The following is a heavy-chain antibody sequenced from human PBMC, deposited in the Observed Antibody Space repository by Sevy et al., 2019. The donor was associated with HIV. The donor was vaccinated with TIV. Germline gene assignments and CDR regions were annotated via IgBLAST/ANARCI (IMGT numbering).Heavy chain of an antibody. CDR2: ISGFGNT. J-gene: IGHJ3*01. CDR3: AKVLNPALESMMEVTVRSLKGFDV. V-gene: IGHV3-23*01. D-gene: IGHD3-22*01. CDR1: GFTFNTHV. Sequence: GGSLRLSCAASGFTFNTHVMSWVRQAPGKGLEWVSSISGFGNTYYADSVRGRFTISRDNAKNTLYLQMNSLRADDTAVYYCAKVLNPALESMMEVTVRSLKGFDVWGQGTMVTVSS.